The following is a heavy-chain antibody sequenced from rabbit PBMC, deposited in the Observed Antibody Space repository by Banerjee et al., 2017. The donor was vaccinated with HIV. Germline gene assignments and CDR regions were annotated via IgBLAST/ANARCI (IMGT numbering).Heavy chain of an antibody. V-gene: IGHV1S45*01. CDR1: GFDFSSNA. CDR3: ARGHYADYVGDGVTGGYYFDL. D-gene: IGHD2-1*01. J-gene: IGHJ4*01. Sequence: QEQLVESGGGLVQPEGSLTLTCKASGFDFSSNAMGWVRQAPGQGLEWIGCIYTSSGYTCDAPWAKGRFTISKASSTSVTLQMTSLTAADTATYFCARGHYADYVGDGVTGGYYFDLWGPGTLVTVS. CDR2: IYTSSGYT.